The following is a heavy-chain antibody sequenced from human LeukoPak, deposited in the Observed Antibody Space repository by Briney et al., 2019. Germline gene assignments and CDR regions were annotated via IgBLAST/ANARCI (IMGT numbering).Heavy chain of an antibody. CDR2: ISGTGTTT. CDR1: GLTFSDYY. V-gene: IGHV3-11*04. Sequence: GGSLRLSCAASGLTFSDYYMTWIRQAPGKGLEWVSSISGTGTTTYSADSVRGRFTVSRDNARNSLFLHMNSLRAEDTAVYYCAVQITMIVVVPYFDYWGQGTLVTVSS. CDR3: AVQITMIVVVPYFDY. J-gene: IGHJ4*02. D-gene: IGHD3-22*01.